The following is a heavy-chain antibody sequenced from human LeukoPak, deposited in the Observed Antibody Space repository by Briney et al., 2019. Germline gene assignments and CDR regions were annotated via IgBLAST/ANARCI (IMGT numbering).Heavy chain of an antibody. D-gene: IGHD5-18*01. J-gene: IGHJ3*02. V-gene: IGHV3-9*01. Sequence: PGGSLRLSCAASGFTFDDYAMHWVRQAPGKGLEWVSGISWNSGSIGYADSVKGRFTISRDNAKNSLYLQMNSLRAEDTALYYCAREGYSYGRDAFDIWGQGTVVTVSS. CDR2: ISWNSGSI. CDR3: AREGYSYGRDAFDI. CDR1: GFTFDDYA.